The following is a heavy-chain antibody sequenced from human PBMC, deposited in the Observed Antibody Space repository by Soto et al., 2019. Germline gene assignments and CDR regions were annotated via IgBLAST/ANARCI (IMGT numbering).Heavy chain of an antibody. V-gene: IGHV1-18*01. CDR1: GYTFTSYG. D-gene: IGHD6-19*01. Sequence: GASVKVSCKASGYTFTSYGISWVRQAPGQGLEWMGWISAYNGNTNYAQKLQGRVTMTTDTSTSTAYMELRSLRSDDTAVYYCARDRAPPLSIAVANDYWGQGTLVTVSS. CDR3: ARDRAPPLSIAVANDY. CDR2: ISAYNGNT. J-gene: IGHJ4*02.